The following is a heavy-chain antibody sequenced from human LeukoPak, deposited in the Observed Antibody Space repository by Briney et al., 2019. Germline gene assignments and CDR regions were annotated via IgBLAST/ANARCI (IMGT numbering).Heavy chain of an antibody. CDR1: GFTFSSYA. V-gene: IGHV3-30-3*01. J-gene: IGHJ3*02. D-gene: IGHD2-15*01. Sequence: PGGSLRLSCAASGFTFSSYAMPWVRQAPGKGLEWVAVISYDGSNKYYADSVKGRFTISRDNSKNTLYLQMNSLRAEDTAVYYCARDDCSGGSCYSNDAFDIWGQGTMVTVSS. CDR3: ARDDCSGGSCYSNDAFDI. CDR2: ISYDGSNK.